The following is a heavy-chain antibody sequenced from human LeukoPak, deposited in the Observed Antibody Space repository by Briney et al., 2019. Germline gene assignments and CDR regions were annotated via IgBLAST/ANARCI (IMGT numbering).Heavy chain of an antibody. V-gene: IGHV4-34*01. CDR1: GGSFSGYY. D-gene: IGHD3-22*01. Sequence: PSETLSLTCAVYGGSFSGYYWSWIRQPPGKGLEWIGEINHSGSTNYNPSLKSRVTISVNTSKNQFSLKLSSVTAADTAVYYCARGGGSGYYWHWGQGTLVTVSS. CDR3: ARGGGSGYYWH. CDR2: INHSGST. J-gene: IGHJ4*02.